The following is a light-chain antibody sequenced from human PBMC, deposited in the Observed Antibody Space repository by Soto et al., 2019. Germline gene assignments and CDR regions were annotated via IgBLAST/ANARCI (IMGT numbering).Light chain of an antibody. CDR1: SSDVGGYNY. CDR3: SRYPSATPYV. J-gene: IGLJ1*01. CDR2: EVS. Sequence: QSVLTQPASVSGSPGQSITISCTGTSSDVGGYNYVSWYQHHPGKAPKLMIHEVSDRPSGISNRFSGSKSGNTASLTISGLQAEDEADYYCSRYPSATPYVFGTGTKVTVL. V-gene: IGLV2-14*01.